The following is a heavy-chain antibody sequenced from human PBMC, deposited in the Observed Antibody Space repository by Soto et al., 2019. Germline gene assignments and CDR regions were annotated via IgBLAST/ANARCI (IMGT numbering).Heavy chain of an antibody. J-gene: IGHJ4*02. CDR3: ARGDGGSGGDSGFDF. CDR1: GGTFSSYT. CDR2: IIPMIGVA. D-gene: IGHD3-10*01. V-gene: IGHV1-69*02. Sequence: QVQLVQSGAEVKKPGSSVKVSCKVSGGTFSSYTFTWVRQAPGQGPEWVGRIIPMIGVANYAQKFKGRVTIPADKSTSTAYMELSSLRADDTAVYYCARGDGGSGGDSGFDFWGQGTLVTVSS.